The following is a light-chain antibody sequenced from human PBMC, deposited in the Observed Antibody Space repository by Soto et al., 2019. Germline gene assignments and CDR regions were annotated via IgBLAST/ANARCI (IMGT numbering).Light chain of an antibody. CDR2: KAS. V-gene: IGKV1-5*03. CDR3: QQYNSYPWT. Sequence: DIQMTQSPSTLSASVGDRVTITCRASQSISSWLAWYQQKPGKAPKHLIYKASSLESGVPSRFSGSGSGTEFTLTICSLQPDDFATYYGQQYNSYPWTFGQGTKVEIK. CDR1: QSISSW. J-gene: IGKJ1*01.